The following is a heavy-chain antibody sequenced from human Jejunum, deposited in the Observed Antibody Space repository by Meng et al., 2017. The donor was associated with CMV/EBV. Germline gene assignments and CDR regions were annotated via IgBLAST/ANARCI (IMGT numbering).Heavy chain of an antibody. Sequence: TFSGYWMSWVRQARGKGLEWVDNIKQDGSEKYYVDSVKGRFTISRDNAKNSLYLQMNSLRAEDTAVYYCTRNLGAAFWSGYAFDFWGQGTLVTVSS. CDR3: TRNLGAAFWSGYAFDF. CDR2: IKQDGSEK. V-gene: IGHV3-7*01. J-gene: IGHJ4*02. D-gene: IGHD3-3*01. CDR1: TFSGYW.